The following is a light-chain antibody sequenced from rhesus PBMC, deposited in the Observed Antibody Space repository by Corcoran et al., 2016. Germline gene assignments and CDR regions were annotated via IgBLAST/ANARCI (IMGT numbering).Light chain of an antibody. CDR3: QHGYGTPLT. CDR2: SSS. V-gene: IGKV1-33*02. Sequence: DIQMTQSPSSLSASVGDTVTITCRASQVISNNLAWYQQKPGKVSKLLIYSSSTLQRGVPSRFSGSGSGTDWTLTISSLQPEDFATYCCQHGYGTPLTFGGGTKVEI. J-gene: IGKJ4*01. CDR1: QVISNN.